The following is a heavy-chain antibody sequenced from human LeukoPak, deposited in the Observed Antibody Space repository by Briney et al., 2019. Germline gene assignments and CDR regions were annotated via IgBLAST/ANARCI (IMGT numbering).Heavy chain of an antibody. CDR3: ARDRGMVQGVRLHNWFDP. CDR2: VYYSGST. J-gene: IGHJ5*02. D-gene: IGHD3-10*01. Sequence: SETLSLTCTVSGASISSGGYYWSWICQHPGKGLEWIGYVYYSGSTYYNPSLKSRVTISVDTSKNQFSLRLNSVTAADTAVYYCARDRGMVQGVRLHNWFDPWGQGTLVTVSS. CDR1: GASISSGGYY. V-gene: IGHV4-31*03.